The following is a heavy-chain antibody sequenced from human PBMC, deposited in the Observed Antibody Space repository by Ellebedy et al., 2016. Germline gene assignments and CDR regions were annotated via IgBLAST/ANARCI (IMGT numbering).Heavy chain of an antibody. J-gene: IGHJ4*02. V-gene: IGHV4-34*01. CDR2: INHSGST. Sequence: SQTLSLTXAVYGGSFSGYYWSWIRQPPGKGLEWIGEINHSGSTNYNPSLKSRVTISVDTSKNQFSLKLSSVTAADTAVYYCAGKEVVPAAMPVHYWGQGTLVTVSS. CDR1: GGSFSGYY. D-gene: IGHD2-2*01. CDR3: AGKEVVPAAMPVHY.